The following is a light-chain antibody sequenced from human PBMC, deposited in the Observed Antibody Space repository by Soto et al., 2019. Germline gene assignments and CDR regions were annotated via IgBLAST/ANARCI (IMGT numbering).Light chain of an antibody. CDR2: AAS. V-gene: IGKV1-9*01. CDR1: QGISNF. J-gene: IGKJ4*01. CDR3: QQLNYYPLT. Sequence: DIQLTQSPSFLSASVGDRVTISCRASQGISNFLAWYQQKAGTAPQLLIYAASTLTSGVPSRFSGSGSGTEFTLTITSVQPEDFATYYCQQLNYYPLTFGGGTKVDIK.